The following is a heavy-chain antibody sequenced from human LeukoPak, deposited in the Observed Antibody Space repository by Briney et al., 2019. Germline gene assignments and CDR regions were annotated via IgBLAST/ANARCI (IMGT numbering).Heavy chain of an antibody. V-gene: IGHV4-34*01. J-gene: IGHJ1*01. CDR2: INHSGST. D-gene: IGHD2-2*02. CDR3: ARVRCSSTSCYTAGGYFQH. Sequence: SETLSLTCAVYGGSFSGYCWSWIRQPPGKGLEWIGEINHSGSTNYNPSLKSRVTISVDTSKNQFSLKLSSVTAADTAVYYCARVRCSSTSCYTAGGYFQHWGQGTLVTVSS. CDR1: GGSFSGYC.